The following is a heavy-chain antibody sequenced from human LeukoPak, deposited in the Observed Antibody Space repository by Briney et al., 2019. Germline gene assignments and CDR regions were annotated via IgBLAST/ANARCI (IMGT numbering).Heavy chain of an antibody. J-gene: IGHJ4*02. CDR2: VHNVGST. CDR3: ARHAEYNSGWHFYLDH. Sequence: SETLSLSCTVSGVSTTNGIYYWAWIRQPPGKGLEWIGSVHNVGSTYYNLSLRSRVTMSIDTSKNQFSLRLNSVTAADTAVYYCARHAEYNSGWHFYLDHWGQGILVTVSS. CDR1: GVSTTNGIYY. V-gene: IGHV4-39*01. D-gene: IGHD6-19*01.